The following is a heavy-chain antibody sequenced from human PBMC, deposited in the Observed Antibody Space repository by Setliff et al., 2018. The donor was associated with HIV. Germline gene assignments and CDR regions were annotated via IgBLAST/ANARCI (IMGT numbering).Heavy chain of an antibody. Sequence: SETLSLTCNVSGTSFSSYYWSWIRQPPGKGLEWIGYIYYRGGTNYNPSLKSRLTISVDAAKNQFSLKLSSVTTADTAVYYCARAAATWLVDNWGQGTLVTVSS. CDR2: IYYRGGT. CDR1: GTSFSSYY. D-gene: IGHD2-15*01. J-gene: IGHJ4*02. V-gene: IGHV4-59*01. CDR3: ARAAATWLVDN.